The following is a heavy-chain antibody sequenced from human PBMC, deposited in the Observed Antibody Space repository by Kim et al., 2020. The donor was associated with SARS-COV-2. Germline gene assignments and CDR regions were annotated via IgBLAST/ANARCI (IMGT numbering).Heavy chain of an antibody. D-gene: IGHD3-22*01. CDR2: INTSGGST. J-gene: IGHJ4*02. CDR1: GYTFTSYY. Sequence: ASVKVSCMASGYTFTSYYMHWVRQAPGQGLEWMGIINTSGGSTSYAQKLQGRVTMTRDTSTSTVYMELSSLRSEDTAVYYCAREGRYDSSGYNFDYWGQGTLVTVSS. V-gene: IGHV1-46*01. CDR3: AREGRYDSSGYNFDY.